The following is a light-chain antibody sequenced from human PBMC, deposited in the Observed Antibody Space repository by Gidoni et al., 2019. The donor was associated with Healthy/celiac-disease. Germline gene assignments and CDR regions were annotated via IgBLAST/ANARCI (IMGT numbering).Light chain of an antibody. J-gene: IGLJ1*01. CDR3: CSYAGSILYV. Sequence: QPALTQPASVSGSPSQSITISCTGTSRDVGSYNLVSWYQQHPGKAPKLIIYEGSKRPSGVSNRFSGSKSGNTASLTISGLQAEDEADYYCCSYAGSILYVFGTGTKVTVL. V-gene: IGLV2-23*01. CDR2: EGS. CDR1: SRDVGSYNL.